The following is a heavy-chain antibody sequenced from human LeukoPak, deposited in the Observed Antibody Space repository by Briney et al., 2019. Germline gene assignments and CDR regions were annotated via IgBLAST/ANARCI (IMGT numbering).Heavy chain of an antibody. CDR1: GFTFSSYA. CDR3: AKDAPNLGGGSYYKAFDI. Sequence: GGSLRLSCAASGFTFSSYAMSWVRQAPGKGLEWVSAISGSGGSTYYADSVKGRFTISRDNSKNTLYLQMNSPRAEDTAVYYCAKDAPNLGGGSYYKAFDIWGQGTMVTVSS. V-gene: IGHV3-23*01. J-gene: IGHJ3*02. CDR2: ISGSGGST. D-gene: IGHD1-26*01.